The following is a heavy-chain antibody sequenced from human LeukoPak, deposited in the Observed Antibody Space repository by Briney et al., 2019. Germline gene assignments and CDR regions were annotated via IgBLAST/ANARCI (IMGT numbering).Heavy chain of an antibody. J-gene: IGHJ4*02. D-gene: IGHD5-18*01. CDR2: ISSSSSYI. V-gene: IGHV3-21*01. Sequence: GGSLRLPCAASGFTFSSYSMNWVRQAPGKGLEWVSSISSSSSYIYYADSVKGRFTISRDNAKNSLYLQMNSLRAEDTAVYYCARDWRRGYSYGLLEFDYWGQGTLVTVSS. CDR1: GFTFSSYS. CDR3: ARDWRRGYSYGLLEFDY.